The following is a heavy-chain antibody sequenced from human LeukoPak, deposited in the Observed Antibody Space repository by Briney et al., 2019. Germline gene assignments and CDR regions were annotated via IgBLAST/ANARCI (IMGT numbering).Heavy chain of an antibody. J-gene: IGHJ6*03. V-gene: IGHV3-21*01. CDR2: ISSSGTSI. D-gene: IGHD2-2*01. Sequence: GGSLRLSCAASGFTFDDYAMHWVRQAPGKGLEWVSSISSSGTSIDYADSVKGRITVSRDSATNSLYLQMNSLRAEDTAVYYCARTAKDIVIVPASYYMDVWGKGTTVTVSS. CDR1: GFTFDDYA. CDR3: ARTAKDIVIVPASYYMDV.